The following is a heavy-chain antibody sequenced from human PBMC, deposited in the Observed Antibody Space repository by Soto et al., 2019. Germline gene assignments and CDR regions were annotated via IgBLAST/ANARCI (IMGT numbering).Heavy chain of an antibody. CDR3: ARGVKSGSYYRGYYYYGMDV. Sequence: QVQLQESGPGLVKPSQTLSLTCTVSGGSISSGGYYWSWIRQHPGKGLEWIGYIYYSGSTYYNPCLKSRVTLSVDTYKNQFSLKLSSVTAADTAVYYCARGVKSGSYYRGYYYYGMDVWGQGTTVTVSS. D-gene: IGHD1-26*01. CDR1: GGSISSGGYY. CDR2: IYYSGST. V-gene: IGHV4-31*03. J-gene: IGHJ6*02.